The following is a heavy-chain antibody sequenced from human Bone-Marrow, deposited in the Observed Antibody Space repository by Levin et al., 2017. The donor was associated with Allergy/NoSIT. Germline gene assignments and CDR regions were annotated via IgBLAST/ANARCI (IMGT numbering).Heavy chain of an antibody. CDR2: LNPNTGAT. CDR1: GYTFNAYY. V-gene: IGHV1-2*02. D-gene: IGHD6-13*01. CDR3: SYTEAASDAGSGDY. Sequence: GASVKVSCKPSGYTFNAYYIHWVRQAPGQGLEWMGWLNPNTGATKSAQRFLGRVLMTRDTSIMTFYMALSRLQSDDTAVYYCSYTEAASDAGSGDYWGQGTLVTVTS. J-gene: IGHJ4*02.